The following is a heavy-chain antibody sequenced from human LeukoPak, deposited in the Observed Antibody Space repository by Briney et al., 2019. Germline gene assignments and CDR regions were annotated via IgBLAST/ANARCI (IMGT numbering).Heavy chain of an antibody. V-gene: IGHV3-48*03. CDR2: ISSSGSTI. CDR3: ARDSPLDAVPFDY. D-gene: IGHD1-1*01. CDR1: GFTFSSYE. J-gene: IGHJ4*02. Sequence: GGSLRLSCAASGFTFSSYEMNWVRQAPGKGLEWVSYISSSGSTIYYADSVKGRFTISRDNAKNSLYLQMNRLRAEDTAVYYCARDSPLDAVPFDYWGQGTLVTVSS.